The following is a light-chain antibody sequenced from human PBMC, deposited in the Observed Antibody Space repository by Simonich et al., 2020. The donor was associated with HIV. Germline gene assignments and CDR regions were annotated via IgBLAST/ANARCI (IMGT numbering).Light chain of an antibody. V-gene: IGLV2-14*03. CDR1: SSDVGTYNY. CDR2: DVT. Sequence: QSALTQPASVSGSPGQSITISCTGTSSDVGTYNYVSWYQQHPGKAPKLMIYDVTNRPSGVSNRFAGSKSGNTASLTISVLQAEDEADYYCCSYAGSYTWVFGGGTKLTIL. J-gene: IGLJ3*02. CDR3: CSYAGSYTWV.